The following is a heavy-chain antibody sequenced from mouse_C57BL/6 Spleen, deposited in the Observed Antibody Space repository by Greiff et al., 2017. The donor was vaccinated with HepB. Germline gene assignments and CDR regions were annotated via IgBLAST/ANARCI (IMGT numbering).Heavy chain of an antibody. D-gene: IGHD1-1*01. CDR1: GFTFSDAW. CDR2: IRNKDNNHAT. CDR3: TITTVPYWYFDV. Sequence: EVKLMESGGGLVQPGGSMKLSCAASGFTFSDAWMDWVRQSPEKGLEWVAEIRNKDNNHATYYAESVKGRFTISRDDSKSSVYLQMNSLRAEDAGIYYCTITTVPYWYFDVWGTGTTVTVSS. V-gene: IGHV6-6*01. J-gene: IGHJ1*03.